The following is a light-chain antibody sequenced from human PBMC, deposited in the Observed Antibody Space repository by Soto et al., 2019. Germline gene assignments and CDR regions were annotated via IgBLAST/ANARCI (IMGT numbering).Light chain of an antibody. CDR1: SSDVDGYDY. CDR3: SSYTSSITVDVV. CDR2: EVS. Sequence: QSALTQPASVSGSPGQSITISCTGTSSDVDGYDYVSWYQHFPGKAPKLIIYEVSNRPSGVSNRFSGSKSGNTASLTISGLQAEDEADYYCSSYTSSITVDVVFGGGTKLTVL. V-gene: IGLV2-14*01. J-gene: IGLJ2*01.